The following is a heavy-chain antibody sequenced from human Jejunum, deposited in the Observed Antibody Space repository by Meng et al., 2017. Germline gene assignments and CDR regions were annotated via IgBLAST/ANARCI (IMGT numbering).Heavy chain of an antibody. Sequence: QGLLQEPGPGLVKTSGTLSLTSAVSGGSINSSNWLSWVRQPPGKGLEWIGEIFHSGSTNYNPPLKSRVTISVDKSKNQFSLKVTSVTAADTATYYCARFDISTAGRGDYWGQGILVTVSS. D-gene: IGHD6-13*01. CDR2: IFHSGST. CDR3: ARFDISTAGRGDY. CDR1: GGSINSSNW. J-gene: IGHJ4*02. V-gene: IGHV4-4*02.